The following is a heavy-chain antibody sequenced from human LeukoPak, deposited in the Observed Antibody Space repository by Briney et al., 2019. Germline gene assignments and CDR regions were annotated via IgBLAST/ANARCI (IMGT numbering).Heavy chain of an antibody. CDR2: IGWNSVKT. D-gene: IGHD4-17*01. CDR3: AKSSDYGDYVAY. Sequence: GGSLRLSCAASGFIFGNYAMHWVRQPPGKGLEWVSGIGWNSVKTGYADSVRGRFTISRDNAKNSLYLQMNSLRADDTALYFCAKSSDYGDYVAYWGQGTLVTVSS. V-gene: IGHV3-9*01. J-gene: IGHJ4*02. CDR1: GFIFGNYA.